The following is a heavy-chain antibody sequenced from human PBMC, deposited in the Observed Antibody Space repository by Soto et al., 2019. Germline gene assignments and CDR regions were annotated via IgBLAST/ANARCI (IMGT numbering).Heavy chain of an antibody. CDR1: GFTCSNYW. CDR3: TSAGNYRFDY. D-gene: IGHD1-7*01. CDR2: INSDGTTI. Sequence: SLRLSCADSGFTCSNYWMNWVRQAPGKGPVWVSRINSDGTTINSADSVKGRFTISRDNAKNTLYLQMDSLRAEDTAVYYCTSAGNYRFDYWGQGTPVTVSS. V-gene: IGHV3-74*01. J-gene: IGHJ4*02.